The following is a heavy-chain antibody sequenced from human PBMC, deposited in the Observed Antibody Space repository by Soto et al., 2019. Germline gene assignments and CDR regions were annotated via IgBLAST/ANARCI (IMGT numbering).Heavy chain of an antibody. CDR3: ARRTCSSTSCRREYYYYYGMDV. D-gene: IGHD2-2*01. CDR1: GGTFSSYA. J-gene: IGHJ6*02. Sequence: GASVKVSCKASGGTFSSYAISWVRQAPGQGLEWMGGIIPIFGTANYAQKFQGRVTITADESTSTAYMELSSLRSEDTAVYYCARRTCSSTSCRREYYYYYGMDVWGQGTTVTVSS. V-gene: IGHV1-69*13. CDR2: IIPIFGTA.